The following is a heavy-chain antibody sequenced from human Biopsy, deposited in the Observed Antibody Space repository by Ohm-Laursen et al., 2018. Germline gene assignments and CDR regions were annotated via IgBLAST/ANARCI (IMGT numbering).Heavy chain of an antibody. CDR3: AADADGYYTEFDY. J-gene: IGHJ4*02. V-gene: IGHV1-69*04. CDR1: GGPSSNYA. CDR2: IVPILGHL. Sequence: SVKVSCKASGGPSSNYAFSWVRQTPGQGLEWVGRIVPILGHLNYAQRFQGRVSITADKSTTYVYMELSRLTSGDTAVYYCAADADGYYTEFDYWGPGTLVTVSS. D-gene: IGHD3-3*01.